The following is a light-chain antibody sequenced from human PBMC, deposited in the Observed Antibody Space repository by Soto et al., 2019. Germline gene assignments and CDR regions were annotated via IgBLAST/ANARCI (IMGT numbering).Light chain of an antibody. CDR2: AAS. CDR1: QRVSSH. Sequence: EIVLPQSRATLSVSPGDRAPLSCRARQRVSSHLALYQPKSGHAPRLLIYAASTRATGIPARFSSGECKTEFTLTISIVPAEYAAYYYRHQYNNWPGTCGQGTRGDIK. CDR3: HQYNNWPGT. J-gene: IGKJ1*01. V-gene: IGKV3-15*01.